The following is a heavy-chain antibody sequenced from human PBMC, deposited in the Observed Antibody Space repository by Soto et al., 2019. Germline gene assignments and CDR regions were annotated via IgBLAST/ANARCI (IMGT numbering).Heavy chain of an antibody. Sequence: GASVKVSCKASGYTFTSYDINWVRQATGQGLEWMGWMNPNSGNTGYAQKFQGRVTMTRNTSISTAYMELSSLRSEDTAVYYCARGWSHDFWSSRTYGMDVWGQGTTVTVSS. D-gene: IGHD3-3*01. CDR2: MNPNSGNT. CDR3: ARGWSHDFWSSRTYGMDV. V-gene: IGHV1-8*01. CDR1: GYTFTSYD. J-gene: IGHJ6*02.